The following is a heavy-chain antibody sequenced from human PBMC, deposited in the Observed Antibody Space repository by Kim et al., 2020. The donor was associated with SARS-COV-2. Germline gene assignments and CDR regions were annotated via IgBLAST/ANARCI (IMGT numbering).Heavy chain of an antibody. D-gene: IGHD2-21*02. Sequence: GGSLRLSCAASGFTFSSYAMSWVRQAPGKGLEWVSAISGSGGSTYYADSVKGRFTISRDNSKNTLYLQMNSLRAEDTAVYYCAKDHSYCGGDCYSGYFDYWGQGTLVTVSS. V-gene: IGHV3-23*01. CDR1: GFTFSSYA. J-gene: IGHJ4*02. CDR3: AKDHSYCGGDCYSGYFDY. CDR2: ISGSGGST.